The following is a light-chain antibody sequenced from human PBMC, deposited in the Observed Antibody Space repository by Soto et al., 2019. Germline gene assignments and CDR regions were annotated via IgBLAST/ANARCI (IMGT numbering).Light chain of an antibody. CDR2: GAS. CDR3: LQYGSLPFT. Sequence: EIVLTQSPGTLSLSPGERATLSCRASQSVSSSYLAWYQQKPGQAPRLLIYGASSRATGIPDRFSGSGSGTDFTLTISRLEPEDFAVYYCLQYGSLPFTFGPGTKVDIK. J-gene: IGKJ3*01. V-gene: IGKV3-20*01. CDR1: QSVSSSY.